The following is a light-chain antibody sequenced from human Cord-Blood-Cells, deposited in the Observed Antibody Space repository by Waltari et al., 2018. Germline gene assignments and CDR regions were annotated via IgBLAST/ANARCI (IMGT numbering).Light chain of an antibody. CDR2: GAS. CDR3: QQYGSSPT. CDR1: QSVSSSY. V-gene: IGKV3-20*01. Sequence: EIVLPQSPGTLSLSPGDRATLPCRASQSVSSSYLSGYQQKPGQAPRLLIYGASSRATGIPDRFSGSGSGTDFTLTISRLEPEDFAVYYCQQYGSSPTFGPGTKVDIK. J-gene: IGKJ3*01.